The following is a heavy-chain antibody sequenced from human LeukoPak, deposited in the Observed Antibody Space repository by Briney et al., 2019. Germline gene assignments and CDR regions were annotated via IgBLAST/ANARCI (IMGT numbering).Heavy chain of an antibody. V-gene: IGHV4-39*01. CDR3: ARLLYDRSGYYYFDC. J-gene: IGHJ4*02. CDR1: GGSISSSSYY. CDR2: MYYSGSP. Sequence: SETLSLTCTVSGGSISSSSYYWGWIRQPPGKGLEWIGSMYYSGSPYHNPSLKSRVTISVDTSKNQFSLKLSSVTAADTAVYYCARLLYDRSGYYYFDCWGQGTLVTVSS. D-gene: IGHD3-22*01.